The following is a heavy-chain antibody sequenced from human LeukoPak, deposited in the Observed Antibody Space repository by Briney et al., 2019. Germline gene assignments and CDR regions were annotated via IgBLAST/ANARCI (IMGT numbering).Heavy chain of an antibody. CDR3: ARERPNSSSWYARWFDP. CDR2: INPNSGGT. V-gene: IGHV1-2*02. D-gene: IGHD6-13*01. J-gene: IGHJ5*02. Sequence: GGSVKVSCKASGYTFTGNFMHWVRQAPGQGLEWMGWINPNSGGTNYAQKFQGRVTMTRDTSISTAYMELSRLKSDDTAVYYCARERPNSSSWYARWFDPWGQGTLVTVSS. CDR1: GYTFTGNF.